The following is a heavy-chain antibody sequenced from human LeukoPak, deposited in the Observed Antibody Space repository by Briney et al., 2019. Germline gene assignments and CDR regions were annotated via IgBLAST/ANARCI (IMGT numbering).Heavy chain of an antibody. V-gene: IGHV1-18*01. CDR3: ARGGFEYCTNGVCYSMRGGYIDY. CDR2: ISAYNGNT. J-gene: IGHJ4*02. CDR1: GYTFTSYG. D-gene: IGHD2-8*01. Sequence: ASVKVSCKASGYTFTSYGISWVRQAPGQGLEWMGWISAYNGNTNYAQKLQGRVTMTTDTSTNTAYMELRSLRSDDTAVYHCARGGFEYCTNGVCYSMRGGYIDYWGQGPLVTVSS.